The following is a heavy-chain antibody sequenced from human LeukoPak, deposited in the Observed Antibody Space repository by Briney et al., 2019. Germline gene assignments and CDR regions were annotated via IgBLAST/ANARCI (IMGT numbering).Heavy chain of an antibody. V-gene: IGHV3-23*01. Sequence: GGSLRLSCAASGFTFSSYAMSWVRQAPGKGLERVSAISGSGGSTYYADSVKGRFTISRDNSKNTLFLQMNSLRADDTAVYYCARDPGYDSSGYWGYWGQGTLVTVSS. CDR1: GFTFSSYA. J-gene: IGHJ4*02. D-gene: IGHD3-22*01. CDR2: ISGSGGST. CDR3: ARDPGYDSSGYWGY.